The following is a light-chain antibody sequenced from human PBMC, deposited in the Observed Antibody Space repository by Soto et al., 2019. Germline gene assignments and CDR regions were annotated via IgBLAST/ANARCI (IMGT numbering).Light chain of an antibody. Sequence: EIVLTQSPGTLSLSPGERATLSCRASQSVSSSYLAWYQQKPGQAPRLLIYGASSRATGIPDRFSGSGSGTDFTLTISRLEPEDFAVYYCQQKATFGQGTRWIS. V-gene: IGKV3-20*01. CDR1: QSVSSSY. CDR3: QQKAT. J-gene: IGKJ1*01. CDR2: GAS.